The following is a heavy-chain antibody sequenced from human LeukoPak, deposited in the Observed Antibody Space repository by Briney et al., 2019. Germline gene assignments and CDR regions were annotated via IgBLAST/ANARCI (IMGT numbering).Heavy chain of an antibody. V-gene: IGHV5-51*01. CDR1: GDRFTNYW. D-gene: IGHD3-10*01. CDR2: IYPVDSDT. Sequence: GESLKISCQGSGDRFTNYWIGWVRQLPGKDLEWMGIIYPVDSDTRYSPSFQGQVTISADRATSTAYLQWSSLKASDSAMYYCARRPLRSQNWFSPWGQGTLVTVSS. J-gene: IGHJ5*02. CDR3: ARRPLRSQNWFSP.